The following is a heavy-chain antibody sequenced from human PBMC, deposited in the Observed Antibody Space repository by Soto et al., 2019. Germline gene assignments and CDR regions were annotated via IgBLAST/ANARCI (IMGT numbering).Heavy chain of an antibody. CDR3: ARDERDTCSGAGCFYFDY. CDR1: GYTFSRYG. D-gene: IGHD2-8*02. CDR2: TSGHNDNT. V-gene: IGHV1-18*04. J-gene: IGHJ4*02. Sequence: QVHLVQSGTEVKEPGASVKVSCKASGYTFSRYGISWVRQAPGQGLEWMAWTSGHNDNTNYAEKFQGRVTLTTDTSTGTAYMDLRSLRSDDTAVYYCARDERDTCSGAGCFYFDYWGQGTLVTVSS.